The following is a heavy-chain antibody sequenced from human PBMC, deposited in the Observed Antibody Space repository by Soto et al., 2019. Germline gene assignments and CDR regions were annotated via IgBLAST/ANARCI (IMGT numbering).Heavy chain of an antibody. D-gene: IGHD2-15*01. Sequence: PGGSLRLSCAASGFTFSRYSMNWVRQAPGKGLEWVSSISSSSSYIYYADSVKGRFTISRDNAKNSLYLQMNSLRAEDTAVYYCARDSNIVVVVAATGPWFDPWGQGTLVTVSS. V-gene: IGHV3-21*01. CDR1: GFTFSRYS. CDR3: ARDSNIVVVVAATGPWFDP. CDR2: ISSSSSYI. J-gene: IGHJ5*02.